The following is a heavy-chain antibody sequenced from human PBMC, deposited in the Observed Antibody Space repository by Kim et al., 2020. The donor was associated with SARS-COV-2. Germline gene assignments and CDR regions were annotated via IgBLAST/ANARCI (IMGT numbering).Heavy chain of an antibody. CDR2: ISGSGGST. V-gene: IGHV3-23*01. J-gene: IGHJ4*02. CDR1: GFTFSSYA. Sequence: GGSLRLSCAASGFTFSSYAMSWVRQAPGKGLEWVSAISGSGGSTYYADSVKGRFTISRDNSKNTLYLQMNSLRAEDTAIYYCARRIAAAGIFDYWGQGTLVTVSS. D-gene: IGHD6-13*01. CDR3: ARRIAAAGIFDY.